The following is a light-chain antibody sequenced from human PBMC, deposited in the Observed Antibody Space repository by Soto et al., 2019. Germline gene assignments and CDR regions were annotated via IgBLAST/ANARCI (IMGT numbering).Light chain of an antibody. CDR1: QGISTF. CDR2: GSS. CDR3: QQYDSDPRT. Sequence: IQITQCPYSLSGSVGDRVAISCRASQGISTFLAWYQQKPGKVPQLLIYGSSTLQSGVPSRFSGSGSGTDFTLTISSLQPEDVATYYCQQYDSDPRTFGPGTKVDIK. J-gene: IGKJ3*01. V-gene: IGKV1-27*01.